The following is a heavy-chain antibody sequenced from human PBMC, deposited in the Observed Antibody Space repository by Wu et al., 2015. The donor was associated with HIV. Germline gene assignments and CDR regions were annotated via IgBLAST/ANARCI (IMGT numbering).Heavy chain of an antibody. Sequence: QVQLIQSGAEIKKPGASAKVSCKLSGYTLSDVAMHWVRQAPGKGLEWMGGFDPEDGETFYAQNFQGRVTMTEDTSTDTAYMELNSLRFEDTAIYYCAAGEAEQFDYWGQGTLVTVSS. V-gene: IGHV1-24*01. J-gene: IGHJ4*01. CDR2: FDPEDGET. CDR1: GYTLSDVA. CDR3: AAGEAEQFDY. D-gene: IGHD1/OR15-1a*01.